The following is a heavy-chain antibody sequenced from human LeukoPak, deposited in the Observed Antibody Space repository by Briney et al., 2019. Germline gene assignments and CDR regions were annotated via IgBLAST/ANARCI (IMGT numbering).Heavy chain of an antibody. CDR1: GFTFSSYA. CDR2: ISYDGSNK. D-gene: IGHD6-13*01. CDR3: AREDSSSWFTIGVDY. V-gene: IGHV3-30*04. J-gene: IGHJ4*02. Sequence: GGSLRLSCAASGFTFSSYAMHWVRQAPGKGLEWVAVISYDGSNKYYADSVKGRFTISRDNSKNTLYLQMNSLRAEDTAVDYCAREDSSSWFTIGVDYWGQGTLVTVSS.